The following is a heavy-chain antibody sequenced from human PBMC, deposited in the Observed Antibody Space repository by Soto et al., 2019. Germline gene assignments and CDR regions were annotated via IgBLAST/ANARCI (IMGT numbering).Heavy chain of an antibody. CDR2: ITGSGGVM. V-gene: IGHV3-48*03. D-gene: IGHD2-21*01. J-gene: IGHJ4*02. Sequence: PGGSLRLSCTASGFDFSGSEMNWFRQAPGKGLEWVAYITGSGGVMFHADSVKGRLSISRDNAKNSLFLEMSDLTADDTGVYYCAKVAPFILGSPFWGQGTLVTVSS. CDR3: AKVAPFILGSPF. CDR1: GFDFSGSE.